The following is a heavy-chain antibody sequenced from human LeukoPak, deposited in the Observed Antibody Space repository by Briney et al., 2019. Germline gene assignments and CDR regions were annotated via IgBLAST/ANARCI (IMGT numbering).Heavy chain of an antibody. D-gene: IGHD2/OR15-2a*01. CDR3: AGPSMARNH. CDR2: ISYDGSNK. Sequence: PGGSLRLSCAASGFTFSSYGMHWVRQAPGKGLEWVAVISYDGSNKYYADSVKGRFTISRDNSKNTLYLQMNSLRAEDTAVYYCAGPSMARNHWGQGTLVTVSS. V-gene: IGHV3-30*03. CDR1: GFTFSSYG. J-gene: IGHJ5*02.